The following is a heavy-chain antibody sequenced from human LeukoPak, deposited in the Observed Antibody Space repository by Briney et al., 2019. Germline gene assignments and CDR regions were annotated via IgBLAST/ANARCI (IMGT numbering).Heavy chain of an antibody. V-gene: IGHV4-59*01. J-gene: IGHJ4*02. CDR2: IYHTGST. CDR1: GGSISSYY. D-gene: IGHD6-25*01. Sequence: SETLSLTCTVSGGSISSYYWSWIRQPPGKGLEWIANIYHTGSTNYNPSLSSRVTISIDTAKNQFSLRLTSVTAADTAVYYCARRGRNSSGWQDYLWGQGTLVTVSS. CDR3: ARRGRNSSGWQDYL.